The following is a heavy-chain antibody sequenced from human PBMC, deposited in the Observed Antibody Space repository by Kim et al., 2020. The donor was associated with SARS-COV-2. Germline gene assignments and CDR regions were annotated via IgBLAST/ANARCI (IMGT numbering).Heavy chain of an antibody. CDR3: ARDYGSSNWFYFDY. J-gene: IGHJ4*02. Sequence: YAESVKGRFTHSRDNANNSLYLQMNSLRADDTALYYCARDYGSSNWFYFDYWGQGTLVTVSS. D-gene: IGHD6-13*01. V-gene: IGHV3-9*01.